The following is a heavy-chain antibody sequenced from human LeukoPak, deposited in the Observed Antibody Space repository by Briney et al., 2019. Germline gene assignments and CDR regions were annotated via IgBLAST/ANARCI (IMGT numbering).Heavy chain of an antibody. CDR1: GYTFTSYD. CDR3: ARGSEYYYDSSADY. Sequence: ASVKVSCKASGYTFTSYDINWVRQATGQGLEWMGWMNPNSGNTGYAQKFQGRVTMTRKTSISTAYMELSSLRSEDTAVYYCARGSEYYYDSSADYWGQGTLVTVSS. J-gene: IGHJ4*02. V-gene: IGHV1-8*01. D-gene: IGHD3-22*01. CDR2: MNPNSGNT.